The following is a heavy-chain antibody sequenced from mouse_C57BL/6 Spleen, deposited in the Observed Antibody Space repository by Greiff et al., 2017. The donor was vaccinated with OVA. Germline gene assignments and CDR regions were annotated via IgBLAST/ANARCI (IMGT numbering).Heavy chain of an antibody. Sequence: QVQLQQSGAELVKPGASVKMSCKASGYTFTSYWINWVKQRPGQGLEWIGDIYPGSGSTNYNEKFKSKATLTVDTSSSTAYMQLSSLTSEDSAVXYCARPDDQYYLDYWGQGTTLTVSS. CDR2: IYPGSGST. CDR3: ARPDDQYYLDY. J-gene: IGHJ2*01. V-gene: IGHV1-55*01. CDR1: GYTFTSYW.